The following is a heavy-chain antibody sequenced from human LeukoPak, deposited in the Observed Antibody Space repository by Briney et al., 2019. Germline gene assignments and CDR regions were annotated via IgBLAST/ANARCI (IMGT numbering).Heavy chain of an antibody. CDR2: IKQDESEK. CDR1: GLTFSSYG. CDR3: ARDKIVGATFFDY. Sequence: GGSLILSCAASGLTFSSYGMQWGRQAQGKVLEWVANIKQDESEKYYVESVKGRFTISRDNAKNSLYLQMNSLRAEDTAVYYCARDKIVGATFFDYWGQGTLVTVSS. J-gene: IGHJ4*02. V-gene: IGHV3-7*01. D-gene: IGHD1-26*01.